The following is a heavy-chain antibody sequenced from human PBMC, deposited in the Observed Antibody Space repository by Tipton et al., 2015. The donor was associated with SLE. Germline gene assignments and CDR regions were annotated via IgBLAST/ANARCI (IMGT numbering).Heavy chain of an antibody. CDR2: IYYSGST. Sequence: TLSLTCTVSGGSISSYYWSWIRQPPGKGLEWIGYIYYSGSTNYNPSLKSRVTISVDTSKNQFSLKLSSVTAADTAVYYCARHDSSEHSFDPWGQGTLVTVSS. V-gene: IGHV4-59*08. J-gene: IGHJ5*02. CDR3: ARHDSSEHSFDP. D-gene: IGHD3-22*01. CDR1: GGSISSYY.